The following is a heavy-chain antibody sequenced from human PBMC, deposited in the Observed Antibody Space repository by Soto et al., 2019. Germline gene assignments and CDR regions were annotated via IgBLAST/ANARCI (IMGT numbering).Heavy chain of an antibody. CDR2: IYYSGNSGST. J-gene: IGHJ6*02. CDR1: GGSISSSSYY. D-gene: IGHD4-4*01. CDR3: ARTRTVAYYYGMDV. Sequence: QLQLQESGPGLVKPSETLSLTCTASGGSISSSSYYWGWIRQPPGKGLERIGSIYYSGNSGSTYYDPSLKSRVTISVDTSKNQFSLKLSSVTAADTAVYYCARTRTVAYYYGMDVWGQGTTVTVSS. V-gene: IGHV4-39*01.